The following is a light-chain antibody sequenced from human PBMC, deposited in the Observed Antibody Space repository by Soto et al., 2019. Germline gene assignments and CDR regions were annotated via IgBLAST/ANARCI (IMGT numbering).Light chain of an antibody. J-gene: IGKJ1*01. CDR2: AAS. Sequence: EIVMTQSPDTVSVSPGEGAELSCRASQSVGSRVAWYQQKPGQAPRLLIFAASTRATGIPARFSGSGSGTEFTLTIGSLQSEDFALYYCQQYNNWPRTFGKGTKVDIK. CDR1: QSVGSR. CDR3: QQYNNWPRT. V-gene: IGKV3-15*01.